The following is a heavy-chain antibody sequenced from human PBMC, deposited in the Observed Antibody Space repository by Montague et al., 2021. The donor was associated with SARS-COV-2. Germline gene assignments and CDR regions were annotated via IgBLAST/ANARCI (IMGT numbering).Heavy chain of an antibody. V-gene: IGHV4-39*01. CDR1: GGSISSSSYY. CDR3: ARHRLINYGSGIWGYYGMDV. D-gene: IGHD3-10*01. J-gene: IGHJ6*02. CDR2: IYYSGST. Sequence: SETLSLTCTVSGGSISSSSYYWGWIRQPPGKGLEWIGSIYYSGSTYYNPSLKSRVTISVDTSKNQFSLKLSSVTAADTAVYHCARHRLINYGSGIWGYYGMDVWGQGTTVTVSS.